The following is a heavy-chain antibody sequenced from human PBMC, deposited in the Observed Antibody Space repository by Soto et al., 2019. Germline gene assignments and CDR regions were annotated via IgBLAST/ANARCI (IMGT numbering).Heavy chain of an antibody. CDR3: ARDGYCTNGVCHGGGCPFHY. CDR1: GGAIGTHY. D-gene: IGHD2-8*01. Sequence: ETLSVTCTVSGGAIGTHYCNWTWESPRKGLEWIGYILYSGSTNYNPSHKSRLTLSVDTSKNQVSLKLSSVTAADTAVYYCARDGYCTNGVCHGGGCPFHYLGHGTLVT. V-gene: IGHV4-59*11. CDR2: ILYSGST. J-gene: IGHJ4*01.